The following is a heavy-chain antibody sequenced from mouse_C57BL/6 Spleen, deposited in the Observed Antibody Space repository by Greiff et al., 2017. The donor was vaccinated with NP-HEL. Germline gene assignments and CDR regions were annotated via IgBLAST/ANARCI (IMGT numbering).Heavy chain of an antibody. CDR1: GYAFTNYL. D-gene: IGHD2-4*01. Sequence: VQLQESGAELVRPGTSVKVSCKASGYAFTNYLIEWVKQRPGQGLEWIGVINPGSGGTNYNEKFKGKATLTADKSSSTAYMQLSSLTSEDSAVYFCARGDYDGGWFAYWGQGTLVTVSA. CDR3: ARGDYDGGWFAY. J-gene: IGHJ3*01. V-gene: IGHV1-54*01. CDR2: INPGSGGT.